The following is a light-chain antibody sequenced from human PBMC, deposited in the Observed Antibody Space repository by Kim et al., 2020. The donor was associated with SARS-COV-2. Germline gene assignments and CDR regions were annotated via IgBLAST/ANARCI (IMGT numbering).Light chain of an antibody. Sequence: DIQMTQSPSSLSASVGDRVTITCRASQDIHNYLAWYQQKPGTAPKLLIYGVSTLQSGVPSRFSGSGSAPDFTLTITSLQPEDVATYYCQKYNSAPWTFGQGTKVDIK. CDR3: QKYNSAPWT. CDR1: QDIHNY. V-gene: IGKV1-27*01. CDR2: GVS. J-gene: IGKJ1*01.